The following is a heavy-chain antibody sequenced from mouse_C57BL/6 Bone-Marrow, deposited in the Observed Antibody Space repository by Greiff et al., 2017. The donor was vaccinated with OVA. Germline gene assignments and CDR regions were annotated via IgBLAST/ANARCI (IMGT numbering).Heavy chain of an antibody. CDR2: IDPSDSYT. Sequence: VQLQQPGAELVKPGASVKLSCKASGYTFTSYWMQWVKQRPGQGLEWIGEIDPSDSYTNYNQKFKGKATLTVDTSSSTAYMQLSSLTSEDSAVYYCARWKLGWFAYWGQGTLVTVSA. CDR3: ARWKLGWFAY. CDR1: GYTFTSYW. J-gene: IGHJ3*01. V-gene: IGHV1-50*01. D-gene: IGHD4-1*01.